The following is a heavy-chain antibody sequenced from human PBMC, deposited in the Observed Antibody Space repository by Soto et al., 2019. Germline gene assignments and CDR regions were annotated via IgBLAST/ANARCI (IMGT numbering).Heavy chain of an antibody. V-gene: IGHV1-46*01. CDR2: INPSGGST. CDR3: ARDCGTDSFYCGMDI. CDR1: GYTFTSYY. Sequence: GASVKVSCKASGYTFTSYYMYWVRQAPGQGLEWMGIINPSGGSTSYAQKFQGRVTMTRDTSTSTVYMELSSLRSEDTAVYYCARDCGTDSFYCGMDIWGQGTTVTVSS. J-gene: IGHJ6*02. D-gene: IGHD1-1*01.